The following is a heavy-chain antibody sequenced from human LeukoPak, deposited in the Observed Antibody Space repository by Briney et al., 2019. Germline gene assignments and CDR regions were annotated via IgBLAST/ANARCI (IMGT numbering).Heavy chain of an antibody. J-gene: IGHJ4*02. CDR1: GGSISSYY. CDR2: ISTSGST. V-gene: IGHV4-4*07. CDR3: ARGRYGSGSYFFDY. D-gene: IGHD3-10*01. Sequence: SETLSLTCTVSGGSISSYYWSWIRQPAGKGLESIGHISTSGSTNYNPSLKSRVTMSVDTSKNQFSVKLNSVTAADTAVYYCARGRYGSGSYFFDYWGQGTLVTVSS.